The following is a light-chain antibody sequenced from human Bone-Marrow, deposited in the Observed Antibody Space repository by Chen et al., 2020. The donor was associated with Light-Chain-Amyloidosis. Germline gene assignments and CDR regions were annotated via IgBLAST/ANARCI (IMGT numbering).Light chain of an antibody. Sequence: PSASGTPGQRVTISCSGSSSNIGRNTVNWYQQLPGTGPKLLIYSVDQRPSGVPDRFSGSKSGTSASLAITGLQAEDEAEYYCQSYDTTLSGSVFGGGTKLTVL. CDR3: QSYDTTLSGSV. CDR2: SVD. J-gene: IGLJ2*01. CDR1: SSNIGRNT. V-gene: IGLV1-44*01.